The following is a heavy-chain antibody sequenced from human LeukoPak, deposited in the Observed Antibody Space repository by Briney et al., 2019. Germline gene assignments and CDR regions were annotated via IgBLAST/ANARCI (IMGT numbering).Heavy chain of an antibody. CDR2: IYTSGST. V-gene: IGHV4-4*07. CDR3: ARSYYYDSSGSKDAFDI. D-gene: IGHD3-22*01. J-gene: IGHJ3*02. Sequence: PSETLSLTCTVSGGSISSYYWSWIRQPAGKGLEWIGRIYTSGSTNYNPSLKSRVTISIDTSKNQFSLKMSSVTAADTAMYYCARSYYYDSSGSKDAFDIWGQGTMVTVSS. CDR1: GGSISSYY.